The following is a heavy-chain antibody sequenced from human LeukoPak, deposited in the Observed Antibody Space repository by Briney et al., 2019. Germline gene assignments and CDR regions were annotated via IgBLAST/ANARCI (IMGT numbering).Heavy chain of an antibody. CDR3: ARDLIASRAYFDY. Sequence: GSLRLSCAASEFTFSIYWMSWVRQAPGKGLEWIGSIYYSGSTYYNPSLKSRVTISVDTSKNQFSLKLSSVTAADTAVYYCARDLIASRAYFDYWGQGTLVTVSS. V-gene: IGHV4-4*02. CDR2: IYYSGST. CDR1: EFTFSIYW. J-gene: IGHJ4*02. D-gene: IGHD3-22*01.